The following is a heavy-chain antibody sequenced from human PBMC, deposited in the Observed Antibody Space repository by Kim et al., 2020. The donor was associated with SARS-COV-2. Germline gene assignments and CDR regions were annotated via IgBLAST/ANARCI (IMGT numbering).Heavy chain of an antibody. D-gene: IGHD1-1*01. V-gene: IGHV4-39*01. J-gene: IGHJ5*02. Sequence: SETLSLTCSVSGASISTNHYYWGCFRQPPGKGLEWIATIFYNGNTFYNPSLKSRLTISVDTSENQFSLKLRSVAAADTAIYYCAGQLERLLGWIDPWGQGTLVTVSS. CDR1: GASISTNHYY. CDR3: AGQLERLLGWIDP. CDR2: IFYNGNT.